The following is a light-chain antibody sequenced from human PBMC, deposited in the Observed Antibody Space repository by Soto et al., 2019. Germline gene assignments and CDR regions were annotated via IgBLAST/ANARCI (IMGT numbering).Light chain of an antibody. CDR2: GAS. CDR3: QNYSRAPWT. V-gene: IGKV1-27*01. J-gene: IGKJ1*01. Sequence: DIQMNQSPSSLSASVGDRVTITCRASEDISNYLAWYQQKPGKVPKLLIYGASTLQSGVPSRFSGRGSGTDFTLTISSLQTEDVATYYCQNYSRAPWTFGQGTKVESK. CDR1: EDISNY.